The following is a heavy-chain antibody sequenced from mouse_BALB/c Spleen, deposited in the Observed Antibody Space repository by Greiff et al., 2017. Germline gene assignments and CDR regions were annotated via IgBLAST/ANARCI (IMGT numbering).Heavy chain of an antibody. CDR1: GYAFSSYW. V-gene: IGHV1-80*01. CDR2: IYPGDGDT. J-gene: IGHJ4*01. D-gene: IGHD1-1*01. CDR3: ARSTVVATRAMDY. Sequence: QVQLQQSGAELVRPGSSVKISCKASGYAFSSYWMNWVKQRPGQGLEWIGQIYPGDGDTNYNGKFKGKATLTADKASSTAYMQLSSLTSEDSAVYFCARSTVVATRAMDYWGQGTSVTVSS.